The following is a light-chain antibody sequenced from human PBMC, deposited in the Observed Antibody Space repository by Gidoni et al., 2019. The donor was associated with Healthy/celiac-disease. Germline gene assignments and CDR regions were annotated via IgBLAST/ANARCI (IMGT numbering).Light chain of an antibody. Sequence: SYELTQPLSVSVALGQTARITCGGNNSGSKNVHWYQQKQGQAPLLVIYRDSNRPSGIPERFSGSNSGNTATLTISRAQAGDEADYYCQVWDSSTVVFGGGTKLTVL. V-gene: IGLV3-9*01. CDR1: NSGSKN. CDR2: RDS. J-gene: IGLJ2*01. CDR3: QVWDSSTVV.